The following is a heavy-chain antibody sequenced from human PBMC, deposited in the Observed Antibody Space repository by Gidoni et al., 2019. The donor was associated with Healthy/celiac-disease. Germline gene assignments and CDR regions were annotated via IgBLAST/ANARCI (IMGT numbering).Heavy chain of an antibody. J-gene: IGHJ4*02. D-gene: IGHD3-10*01. Sequence: VAVIWYDGSNKYYADSVKGRFTISRDNSKNTLYLQMNSLRAEDTAVYYCVRGVYYSRVDRGCPDYWGQGTLVTVSS. CDR2: IWYDGSNK. CDR3: VRGVYYSRVDRGCPDY. V-gene: IGHV3-33*01.